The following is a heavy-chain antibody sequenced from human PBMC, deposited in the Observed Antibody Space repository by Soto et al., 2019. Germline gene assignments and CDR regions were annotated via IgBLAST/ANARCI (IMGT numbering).Heavy chain of an antibody. V-gene: IGHV1-18*01. CDR2: ISAYNGNT. D-gene: IGHD3-3*01. Sequence: SVKVSCKASVYTFTRYGITLVRQAPGQGLEWMGWISAYNGNTNYSQKLQGRVTMTTDTSTSTAYMELRSLRSDDTAVYYYARVRTWSGSHRWFDPWGQGTLVTVSS. CDR1: VYTFTRYG. CDR3: ARVRTWSGSHRWFDP. J-gene: IGHJ5*02.